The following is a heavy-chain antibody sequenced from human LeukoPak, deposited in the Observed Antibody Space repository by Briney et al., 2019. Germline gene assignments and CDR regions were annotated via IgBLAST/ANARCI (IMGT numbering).Heavy chain of an antibody. Sequence: GGSLRLSCAASGFTFSDYYMSWIRQAPGKGLEWVSAISGSGGSTYYADSVKGRFTISRDNSKNTLYLQMNSLRAEDTAVYYCAKSSLVNRYFDYWGQGTLVTVSS. CDR2: ISGSGGST. J-gene: IGHJ4*02. V-gene: IGHV3-23*01. D-gene: IGHD2-8*02. CDR3: AKSSLVNRYFDY. CDR1: GFTFSDYY.